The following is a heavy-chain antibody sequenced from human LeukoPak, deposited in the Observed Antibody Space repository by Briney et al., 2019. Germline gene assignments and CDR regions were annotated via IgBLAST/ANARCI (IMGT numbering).Heavy chain of an antibody. CDR1: GGSISSSSYY. D-gene: IGHD5-12*01. V-gene: IGHV4-39*01. CDR2: IYYSGST. Sequence: ASETLSLTCTVSGGSISSSSYYWGWIRQPPGKGLEWIGSIYYSGSTYYNPSLKSRVTISVDTSKNQFSLKLSSVTAADTAVYYCARMREWLRLFWFDPWGQGTLVTVSS. J-gene: IGHJ5*02. CDR3: ARMREWLRLFWFDP.